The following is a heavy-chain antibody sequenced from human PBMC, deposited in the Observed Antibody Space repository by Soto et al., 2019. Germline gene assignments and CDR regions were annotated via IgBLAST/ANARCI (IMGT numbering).Heavy chain of an antibody. J-gene: IGHJ2*01. CDR1: GGTFGTSG. CDR2: IVPLFGTT. Sequence: QLQLVQSGAELKEPGSSVKVSCKASGGTFGTSGVSWVRQVPGRGLEWMGRIVPLFGTTDYVQKFQGRVTMTADTSTGTAYMELDSLTSDDTAFYYCARVAANYYESRGLFKPYCYLDIWGHGTLVTVS. D-gene: IGHD3-22*01. V-gene: IGHV1-69*06. CDR3: ARVAANYYESRGLFKPYCYLDI.